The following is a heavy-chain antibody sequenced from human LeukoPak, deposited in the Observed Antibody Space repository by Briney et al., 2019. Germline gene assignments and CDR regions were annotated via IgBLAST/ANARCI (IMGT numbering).Heavy chain of an antibody. CDR3: ARGPYSNPDPHYYYYYMDV. CDR1: GYTFTDYY. Sequence: ASVKISCKVSGYTFTDYYMHWVRQAPGQGLEWMGRIIPILGIANYAQKFQGRVTITADKSTSTAYMELSSLRSEDTAVYYCARGPYSNPDPHYYYYYMDVWGKGTTVTVSS. J-gene: IGHJ6*03. D-gene: IGHD4-11*01. V-gene: IGHV1-69*04. CDR2: IIPILGIA.